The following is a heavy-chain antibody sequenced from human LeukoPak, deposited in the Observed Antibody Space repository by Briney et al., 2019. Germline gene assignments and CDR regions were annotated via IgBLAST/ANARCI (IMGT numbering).Heavy chain of an antibody. D-gene: IGHD1-26*01. CDR3: AREENYSGSYGHDAFDI. CDR2: ISAYNGNT. CDR1: GYTFTSYG. Sequence: ASVKVSCKASGYTFTSYGISWVRQAPGQGLEWMGWISAYNGNTNYAQKLQGRVTMTTDTSTSTDYMELRSLRSDDTAVYYCAREENYSGSYGHDAFDIWGQGTMVTVSS. J-gene: IGHJ3*02. V-gene: IGHV1-18*01.